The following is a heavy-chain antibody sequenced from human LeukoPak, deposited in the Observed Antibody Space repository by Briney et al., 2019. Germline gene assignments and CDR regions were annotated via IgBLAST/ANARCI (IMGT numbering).Heavy chain of an antibody. CDR2: FDPEDGET. CDR1: GYTLTKLS. CDR3: ATINYYGSGSYLYYYYYVDV. D-gene: IGHD3-10*01. V-gene: IGHV1-24*01. J-gene: IGHJ6*03. Sequence: ASVKVSCKVSGYTLTKLSMHWVRQAPGKGLEWMGGFDPEDGETIYAQKFQGRVTMTEDTSTDTAYMELSSLRSEDTAVYHCATINYYGSGSYLYYYYYVDVWGKGTTVTVSS.